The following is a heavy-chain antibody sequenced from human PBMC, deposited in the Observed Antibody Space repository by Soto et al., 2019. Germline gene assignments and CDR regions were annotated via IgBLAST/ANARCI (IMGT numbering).Heavy chain of an antibody. D-gene: IGHD5-12*01. CDR2: INHSGST. V-gene: IGHV4-34*01. CDR3: ARGRWLRQSFDY. J-gene: IGHJ4*02. CDR1: GGSFSGGD. Sequence: ETCSLTYGVYGGSFSGGDWSWSRQPPGEGLEWIGEINHSGSTNYNPSLKSRVTISVDTSKNQFSLNLYSVTAADTAVYYCARGRWLRQSFDYWGQGTLVTVS.